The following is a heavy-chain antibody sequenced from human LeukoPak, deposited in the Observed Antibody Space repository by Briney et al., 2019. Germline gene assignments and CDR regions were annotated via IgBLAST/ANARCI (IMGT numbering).Heavy chain of an antibody. Sequence: LVKVSCKASGGTFSSYAISWVRQAPGQGLEWMGGIIPIFGTANYAQKFQGRVTITADKSTSTAYMELSSLRSEDTAVYYCARLGSDSMVRGILWGQGTLVTVSS. CDR1: GGTFSSYA. V-gene: IGHV1-69*06. J-gene: IGHJ4*02. CDR3: ARLGSDSMVRGIL. D-gene: IGHD3-10*01. CDR2: IIPIFGTA.